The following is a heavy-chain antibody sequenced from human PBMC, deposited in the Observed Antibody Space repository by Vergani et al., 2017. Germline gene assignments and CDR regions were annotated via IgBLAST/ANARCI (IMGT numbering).Heavy chain of an antibody. CDR2: INPNSGGT. V-gene: IGHV1-2*02. CDR1: GYTFTGYY. J-gene: IGHJ4*02. Sequence: QVQLVQSGAEVKKPGASVKVSCKASGYTFTGYYMPWVRQAPGQGLEWMGWINPNSGGTNNAQKFQCRVTMTRDTSISTAYMELRSLRSDDTAVYYCARRGYSSHTDYWGQGTLVTVSS. D-gene: IGHD6-13*01. CDR3: ARRGYSSHTDY.